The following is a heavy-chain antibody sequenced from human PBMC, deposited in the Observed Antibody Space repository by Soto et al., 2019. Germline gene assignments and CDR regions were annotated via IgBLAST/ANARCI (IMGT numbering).Heavy chain of an antibody. Sequence: GGSLRLSCAASGFTFSSYSMNWVRQAPGKGLEWVSSISSSSSYIYYADSVKGRFTISRDNAKNSLYLQMNSLRAEDTAVYSCARSKYYDILTGYYAFDIWGQGTMVTVSS. J-gene: IGHJ3*02. D-gene: IGHD3-9*01. CDR2: ISSSSSYI. CDR3: ARSKYYDILTGYYAFDI. CDR1: GFTFSSYS. V-gene: IGHV3-21*01.